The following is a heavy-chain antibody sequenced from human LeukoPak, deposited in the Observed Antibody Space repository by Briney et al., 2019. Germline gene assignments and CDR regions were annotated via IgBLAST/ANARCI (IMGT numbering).Heavy chain of an antibody. CDR2: IYSGGST. D-gene: IGHD3-10*01. J-gene: IGHJ3*02. V-gene: IGHV3-53*01. CDR3: AKDDSGSYMVNAFDI. CDR1: GFTVSSNY. Sequence: GGSLRLSCAASGFTVSSNYMSWVRQAPGKGLEWVSVIYSGGSTYYADSVKGRFTISRDNSKNTLYLQMNSLRAEDTAIYYCAKDDSGSYMVNAFDIWGQGTMVTVSS.